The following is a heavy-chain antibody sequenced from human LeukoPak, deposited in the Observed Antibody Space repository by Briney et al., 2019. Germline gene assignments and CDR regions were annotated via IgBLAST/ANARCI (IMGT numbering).Heavy chain of an antibody. D-gene: IGHD1-26*01. J-gene: IGHJ4*02. CDR3: AKYIRRYSGSYFDY. CDR1: GFTFDDYA. Sequence: GGSLRLSCAASGFTFDDYAMHWVRQAPGKGLEWVSGISWNSGSIGYADSVKARFPISRDNAKNSLYLQMKSLRDEDTALYYCAKYIRRYSGSYFDYWGQGTLVTVSS. CDR2: ISWNSGSI. V-gene: IGHV3-9*01.